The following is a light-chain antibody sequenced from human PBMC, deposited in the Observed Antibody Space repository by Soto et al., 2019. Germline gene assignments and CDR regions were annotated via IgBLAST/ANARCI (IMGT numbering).Light chain of an antibody. CDR2: DVN. V-gene: IGLV2-11*01. J-gene: IGLJ2*01. CDR1: SSDVGAYQD. Sequence: QSALTQPRSVSGSPGQSVTISCTGTSSDVGAYQDVSWYQQHPGKAPKLMVYDVNKRPSGVPDRFSGSKSGYTASLTIFGLHDEDEADYYCSSYAGRYTRIFGGGTKLTVL. CDR3: SSYAGRYTRI.